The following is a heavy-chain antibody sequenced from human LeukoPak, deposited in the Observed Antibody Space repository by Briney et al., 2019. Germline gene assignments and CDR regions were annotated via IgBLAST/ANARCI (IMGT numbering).Heavy chain of an antibody. D-gene: IGHD1-26*01. V-gene: IGHV1-3*01. Sequence: ASVKVSCKASGYTFTSYAMHWVRQAPGQRLEWMGWINAGNGNTKYSQKFQGRVTITRDTSASTAYMELSSLRSEDTAVYYCARPWEPDLDPEYYFDYWGQGTLVTVSS. J-gene: IGHJ4*02. CDR1: GYTFTSYA. CDR2: INAGNGNT. CDR3: ARPWEPDLDPEYYFDY.